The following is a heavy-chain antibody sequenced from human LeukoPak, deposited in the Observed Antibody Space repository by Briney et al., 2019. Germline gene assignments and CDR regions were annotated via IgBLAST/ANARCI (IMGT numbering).Heavy chain of an antibody. V-gene: IGHV3-21*01. D-gene: IGHD3-3*01. CDR3: AREFLYYDFWSGSHAFDI. J-gene: IGHJ3*02. Sequence: GGSLRLSCAASGFTFSSYSMNWVRQAPGKGREWFSSISSSSSYIYYADSVKGRFTISRDNPKNSLYLPMNSLRAEDTAVYYCAREFLYYDFWSGSHAFDIWGQGTMVTVSS. CDR2: ISSSSSYI. CDR1: GFTFSSYS.